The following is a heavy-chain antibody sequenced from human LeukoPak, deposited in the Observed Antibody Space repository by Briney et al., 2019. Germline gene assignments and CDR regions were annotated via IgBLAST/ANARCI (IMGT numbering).Heavy chain of an antibody. CDR1: GFTFSSYA. V-gene: IGHV3-23*01. D-gene: IGHD4-17*01. CDR3: AKDLPITPRTTVTTPAFDI. J-gene: IGHJ3*02. CDR2: ISGSGGST. Sequence: PGGSLRLSCAASGFTFSSYAMSWVRQAPGKGLEWVSAISGSGGSTYYADSVKGRFTISRDNSKNTLYLQMNSLRAEDTAVYYCAKDLPITPRTTVTTPAFDIWGQGTMVTVSS.